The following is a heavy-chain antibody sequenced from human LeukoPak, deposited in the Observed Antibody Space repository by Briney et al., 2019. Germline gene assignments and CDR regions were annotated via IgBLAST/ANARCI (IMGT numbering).Heavy chain of an antibody. V-gene: IGHV4-59*08. CDR3: ARQAGSYAFYYYDY. D-gene: IGHD2-2*01. CDR2: IYYSGST. J-gene: IGHJ4*02. Sequence: ASETLSLTCTVSGGSISSYYWSWIRQSPGKGLEWIGYIYYSGSTNYNPSFKSRGTISVDTSKNQFSLKLTSVTAADTAVYYCARQAGSYAFYYYDYWGQGTLVTVSS. CDR1: GGSISSYY.